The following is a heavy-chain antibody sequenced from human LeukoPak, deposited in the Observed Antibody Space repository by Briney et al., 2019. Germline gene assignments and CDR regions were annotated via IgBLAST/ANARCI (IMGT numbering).Heavy chain of an antibody. CDR2: ISWNSGSI. CDR3: ARDLMGIAYRGAFYY. Sequence: GGSLRLSCAASGFTFDDYAMHWVRQAPGKGLEWVSGISWNSGSIGYADSVKGRFTISRDNAKNSLYLQMNSLRAEDTAVYYCARDLMGIAYRGAFYYWGQGTLVTVSS. D-gene: IGHD6-13*01. CDR1: GFTFDDYA. V-gene: IGHV3-9*01. J-gene: IGHJ4*02.